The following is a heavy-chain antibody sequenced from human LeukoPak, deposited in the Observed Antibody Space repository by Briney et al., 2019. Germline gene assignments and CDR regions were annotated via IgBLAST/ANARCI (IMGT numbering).Heavy chain of an antibody. CDR2: MNPNSGNT. CDR1: GDTFTSYD. Sequence: ASVKVSCKASGDTFTSYDINWVRQATGQGLEWMGWMNPNSGNTGYAQKFQGRVTITRNTSISTAYMELSSLRSEDTAVYYCARGTRVGRYYYYMDVWGKGTTVTVSS. V-gene: IGHV1-8*03. D-gene: IGHD3-16*01. J-gene: IGHJ6*03. CDR3: ARGTRVGRYYYYMDV.